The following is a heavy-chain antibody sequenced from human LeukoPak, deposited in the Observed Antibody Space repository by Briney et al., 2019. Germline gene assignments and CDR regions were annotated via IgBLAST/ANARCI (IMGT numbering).Heavy chain of an antibody. V-gene: IGHV1-18*01. D-gene: IGHD3-10*01. Sequence: ASVKVSCTASGYTFTSYGISWVRQAPGQGLEWMGWISAYNGNTNYAQKLQGRVTMTTATSTSTAYMELRSLRSDDTAVYYCARDELRFGELLRFGYWGQGTLVTVSS. CDR3: ARDELRFGELLRFGY. CDR2: ISAYNGNT. J-gene: IGHJ4*02. CDR1: GYTFTSYG.